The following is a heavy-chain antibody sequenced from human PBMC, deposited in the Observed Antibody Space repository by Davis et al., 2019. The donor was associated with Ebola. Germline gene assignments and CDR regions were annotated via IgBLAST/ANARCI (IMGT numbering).Heavy chain of an antibody. V-gene: IGHV3-30*04. J-gene: IGHJ4*02. CDR1: GFTFSSFA. CDR3: ARDRGIVGATEVFDY. Sequence: GESLKISCAAPGFTFSSFAMHWVRQAPGKGLEWVAVTSHDGSNKYYADSVKGRFTISRDNSKNTLFLQMNSLRAEDTAVYYCARDRGIVGATEVFDYWGQGTLVTVSS. CDR2: TSHDGSNK. D-gene: IGHD1-26*01.